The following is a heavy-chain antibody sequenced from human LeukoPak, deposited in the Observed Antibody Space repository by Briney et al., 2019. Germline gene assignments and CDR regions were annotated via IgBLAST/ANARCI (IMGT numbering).Heavy chain of an antibody. D-gene: IGHD3-22*01. J-gene: IGHJ4*02. CDR1: GYTFTSYG. CDR3: ARTYYYDSSGYYYPFYFDY. CDR2: ISAYNGNT. V-gene: IGHV1-18*01. Sequence: GASVKVSCKASGYTFTSYGISWVRQAPGQGLEWMGWISAYNGNTNYAQKLQGRVTMTTDTYTSTAYMELRSLRSDDTAVYYCARTYYYDSSGYYYPFYFDYWGQGTLVTVSS.